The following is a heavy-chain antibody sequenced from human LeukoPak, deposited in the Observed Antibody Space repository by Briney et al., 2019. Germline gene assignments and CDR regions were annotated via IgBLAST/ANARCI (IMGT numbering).Heavy chain of an antibody. J-gene: IGHJ3*02. CDR3: ARAPASHLFDI. V-gene: IGHV3-7*01. CDR2: IKQDGSEK. Sequence: GGSLRLSCAASGFTFSSYWMSWVRQAPGKGLEWVANIKQDGSEKYYVDSVKGRFTISRDNAKNSLYLQMNILRAEDTAVYYCARAPASHLFDIWGQGTMVTVSS. CDR1: GFTFSSYW.